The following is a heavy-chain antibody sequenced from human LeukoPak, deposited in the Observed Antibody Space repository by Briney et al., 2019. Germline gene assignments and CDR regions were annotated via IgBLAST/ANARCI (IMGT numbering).Heavy chain of an antibody. D-gene: IGHD6-19*01. V-gene: IGHV3-9*01. J-gene: IGHJ4*02. CDR2: ISWNSGYI. CDR1: GFTFDNYA. Sequence: PGRSLRLSCAASGFTFDNYAMHWVRQAPGKGLEWLSIISWNSGYIGYADSVKGRFTISRDNAKKSLDLQMNSLRAEDTASYYCAKVRGTYSSGYFFDYWGQGTLVTVSS. CDR3: AKVRGTYSSGYFFDY.